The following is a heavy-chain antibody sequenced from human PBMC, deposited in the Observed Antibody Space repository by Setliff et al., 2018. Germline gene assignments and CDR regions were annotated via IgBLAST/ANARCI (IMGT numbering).Heavy chain of an antibody. CDR2: IYHSGST. V-gene: IGHV4-34*01. CDR1: GGSFSGYH. J-gene: IGHJ2*01. Sequence: NPSETLSLTCAVYGGSFSGYHWSWIRQAPGKGLEWIGSIYHSGSTYFNPSLKSRVTISVDTSKNQFSLKLNSVTAADTTVYYCARAVPRGATPDYWYFDLWGRGTLGTVS. D-gene: IGHD2-2*01. CDR3: ARAVPRGATPDYWYFDL.